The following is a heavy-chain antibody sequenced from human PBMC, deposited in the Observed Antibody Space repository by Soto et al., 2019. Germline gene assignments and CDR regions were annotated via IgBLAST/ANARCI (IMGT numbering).Heavy chain of an antibody. CDR2: ISYGGST. CDR3: SRGILV. D-gene: IGHD5-18*01. Sequence: QVQLQESGPGLVKPSQTLSLTCTVSGGSINSGGYCWSWTRQHPGKGLDWIGCISYGGSTSYNPFLKSRITISVDTSKNKFSLRLTSVTAGDTAVYFCSRGILVWGQGALITVSS. CDR1: GGSINSGGYC. V-gene: IGHV4-31*03. J-gene: IGHJ4*02.